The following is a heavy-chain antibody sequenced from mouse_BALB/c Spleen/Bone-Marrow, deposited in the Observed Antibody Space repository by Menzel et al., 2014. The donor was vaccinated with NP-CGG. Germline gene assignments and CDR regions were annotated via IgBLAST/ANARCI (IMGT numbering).Heavy chain of an antibody. Sequence: VQLQQSGAELVKPGASVKLPCKASGYTFTSYWMHWVKQRPGQGLDWIGEINPSNGRTNYNETFKSKATLTVDKSSTTAYMQLSSLTSDDSAVYYCARYGNYDAMDYWGQGTSVTVSS. CDR1: GYTFTSYW. CDR3: ARYGNYDAMDY. D-gene: IGHD2-1*01. J-gene: IGHJ4*01. CDR2: INPSNGRT. V-gene: IGHV1S81*02.